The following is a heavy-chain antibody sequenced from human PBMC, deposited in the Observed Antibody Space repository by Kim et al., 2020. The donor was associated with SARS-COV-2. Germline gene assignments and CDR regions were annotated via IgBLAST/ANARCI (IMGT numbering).Heavy chain of an antibody. V-gene: IGHV7-4-1*02. Sequence: YAQGFTGRFVFSLDTSVSTSYLQISSLKAEDTAVYYCASNVLLWFGEADYWGQGTLVTVSS. D-gene: IGHD3-10*01. J-gene: IGHJ4*02. CDR3: ASNVLLWFGEADY.